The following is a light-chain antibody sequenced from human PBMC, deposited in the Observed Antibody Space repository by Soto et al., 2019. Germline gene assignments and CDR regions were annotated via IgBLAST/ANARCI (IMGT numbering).Light chain of an antibody. Sequence: QSVLTQPASVSRSPGQSITTSCPGTSSDVGSYNLVSWYQQHPGKAPKLMIYEVSKRPSGVSNRFSGSKSGNTASLTISGLQAEDEADYYCCSYAGSSTPRFGTGTKVTVL. V-gene: IGLV2-23*02. CDR2: EVS. CDR3: CSYAGSSTPR. CDR1: SSDVGSYNL. J-gene: IGLJ1*01.